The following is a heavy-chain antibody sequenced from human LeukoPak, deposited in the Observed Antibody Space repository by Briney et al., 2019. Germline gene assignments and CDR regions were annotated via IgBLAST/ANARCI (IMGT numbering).Heavy chain of an antibody. J-gene: IGHJ5*02. CDR3: ARRAADIVATIAWFDP. Sequence: SETLSLTCTVSGGSISSHYWSWIRQPPGKGLEWIGYIYYSGSTNYNPSLKSRVTISVDTSKNQFSLKLSSVTAADTAVYYCARRAADIVATIAWFDPWGQGTLVTVSS. CDR1: GGSISSHY. V-gene: IGHV4-59*11. CDR2: IYYSGST. D-gene: IGHD5-12*01.